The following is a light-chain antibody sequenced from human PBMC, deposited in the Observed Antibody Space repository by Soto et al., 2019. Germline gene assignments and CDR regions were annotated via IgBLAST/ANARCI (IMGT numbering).Light chain of an antibody. CDR3: ATWESSLSAGV. CDR2: DND. V-gene: IGLV1-51*01. Sequence: QSVLTQPPSVSAAPGQKVSISCSGSSSNIGKNYVSWYQQFPGTAPKLLIYDNDKRPSGSPDRFSVSKSGTSATLGITGLQTGDEADYYCATWESSLSAGVFGGGTKLTVL. CDR1: SSNIGKNY. J-gene: IGLJ3*02.